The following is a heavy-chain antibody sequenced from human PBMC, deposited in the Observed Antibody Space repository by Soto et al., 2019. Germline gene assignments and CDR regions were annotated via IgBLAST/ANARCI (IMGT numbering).Heavy chain of an antibody. V-gene: IGHV4-4*07. CDR3: ARADYEILTGSYAMDV. D-gene: IGHD3-9*01. Sequence: SETLSLTCTVSDDFISSYYWNWIRQPAGKGLEWIGRVSTNGATNYNPSPESRVTMSVDTSKNQFSLKLTSVTAADTAVYFCARADYEILTGSYAMDVWGQGTTVTVSS. CDR1: DDFISSYY. J-gene: IGHJ6*02. CDR2: VSTNGAT.